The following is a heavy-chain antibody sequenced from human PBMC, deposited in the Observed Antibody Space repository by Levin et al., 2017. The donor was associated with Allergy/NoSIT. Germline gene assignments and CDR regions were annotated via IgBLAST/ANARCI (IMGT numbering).Heavy chain of an antibody. CDR3: AKMDGYGGNSGWFDP. CDR2: ISGSGGSA. CDR1: GFTFTIYA. V-gene: IGHV3-23*01. Sequence: GGSLRLSCAASGFTFTIYAMSWVRQAPGKGLEWVSGISGSGGSAYYADSVKGRFTISRDNSKNTLYLQMNSLRAEDTAVYYCAKMDGYGGNSGWFDPWGQGTLVTVSS. D-gene: IGHD4-23*01. J-gene: IGHJ5*02.